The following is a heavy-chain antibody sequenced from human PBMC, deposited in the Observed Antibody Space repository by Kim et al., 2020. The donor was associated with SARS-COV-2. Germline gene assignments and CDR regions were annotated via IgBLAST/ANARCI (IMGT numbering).Heavy chain of an antibody. V-gene: IGHV4-39*01. Sequence: PSLKDRVTISGGTSKNQYTLKLSSVTAADTAVYYCARHIVGATTGAFDIWGQGTMVTVSS. J-gene: IGHJ3*02. CDR3: ARHIVGATTGAFDI. D-gene: IGHD1-26*01.